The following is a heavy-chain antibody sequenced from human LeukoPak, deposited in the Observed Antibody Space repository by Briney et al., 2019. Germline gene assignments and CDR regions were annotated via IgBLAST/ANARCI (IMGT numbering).Heavy chain of an antibody. D-gene: IGHD3-3*01. CDR3: ARDERLLSFLK. CDR1: GFTFSSYA. Sequence: GGSLRLSCAASGFTFSSYAMHWVRQAPGKGLEWVAVISYGGSNKYYADSVKGRFTISRDNSKNTLYLQMNSLRAEDTAIYYCARDERLLSFLKWGQGTLVTVSS. J-gene: IGHJ4*02. CDR2: ISYGGSNK. V-gene: IGHV3-30*04.